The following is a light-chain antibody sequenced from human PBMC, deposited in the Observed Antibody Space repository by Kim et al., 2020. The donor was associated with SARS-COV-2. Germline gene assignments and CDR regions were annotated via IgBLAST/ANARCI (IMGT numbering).Light chain of an antibody. CDR3: QQYDRSPNT. CDR2: GAS. J-gene: IGKJ2*01. V-gene: IGKV3-20*01. Sequence: LSPGERATLSCRASQRISSTYLAGYQHKPDQAPRLLIHGASSRATGIPDRFSGSWSGTDFTLTISRLEPEDFAVYYCQQYDRSPNTFGQGTKLEI. CDR1: QRISSTY.